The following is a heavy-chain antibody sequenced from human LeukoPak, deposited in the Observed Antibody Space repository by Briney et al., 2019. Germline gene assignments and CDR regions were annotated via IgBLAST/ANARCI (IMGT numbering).Heavy chain of an antibody. D-gene: IGHD5-24*01. CDR1: GGSFSGYY. CDR3: ARKIGVYVRDGYNYFFDY. Sequence: SETLSLTCAVYGGSFSGYYWSWIRQPPGKGLEWIGEINHSGSTNYNSSLKSRVTISVDTSKNQFSLKLSSVTAADTAVYYCARKIGVYVRDGYNYFFDYWGQGTLVTVSS. J-gene: IGHJ4*02. V-gene: IGHV4-34*01. CDR2: INHSGST.